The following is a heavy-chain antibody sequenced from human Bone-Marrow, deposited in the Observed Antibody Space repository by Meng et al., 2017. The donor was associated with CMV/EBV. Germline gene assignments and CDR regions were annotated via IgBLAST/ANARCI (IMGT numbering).Heavy chain of an antibody. D-gene: IGHD6-6*01. CDR3: ASGAQLVPDY. CDR1: GFIFSTYA. J-gene: IGHJ4*02. V-gene: IGHV3-30*04. CDR2: ISYDGSNK. Sequence: GESLKISCEASGFIFSTYAMHWVRQAPGKGLEWVALISYDGSNKYYADSVKGRLTISRDNSNNPLFLQVNSLRAEDTAMYYCASGAQLVPDYWGQGTLVTVSS.